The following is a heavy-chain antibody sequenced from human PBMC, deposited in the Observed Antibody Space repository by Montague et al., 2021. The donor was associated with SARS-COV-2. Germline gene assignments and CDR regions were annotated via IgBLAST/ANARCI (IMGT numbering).Heavy chain of an antibody. CDR1: GGSISGHY. V-gene: IGHV4-59*11. CDR2: IYYLGTT. Sequence: SETLSLTCIVSGGSISGHYWSWVRQTPEKGPERIGYIYYLGTTNYNPSLKTRVTFSVDTSKNQLSLMLTSVTAADTGVYYCARNGGAAVPGLLLGMDIWGQGTTVTVSS. D-gene: IGHD6-19*01. J-gene: IGHJ6*02. CDR3: ARNGGAAVPGLLLGMDI.